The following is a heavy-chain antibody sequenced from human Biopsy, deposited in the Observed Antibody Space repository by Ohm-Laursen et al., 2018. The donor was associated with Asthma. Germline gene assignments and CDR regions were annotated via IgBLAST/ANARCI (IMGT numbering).Heavy chain of an antibody. J-gene: IGHJ6*02. Sequence: ASVKVSCKASGYTFTGYYMHWVRQAPGQGLEWMGWINPNSGGTNYAQKFQGWVTMTRDTSISTAYMELSRLRSDDTAVYYCAREVLWCGESTTPGGLDVWGQGPTVTVSS. V-gene: IGHV1-2*04. CDR3: AREVLWCGESTTPGGLDV. CDR2: INPNSGGT. D-gene: IGHD3-10*01. CDR1: GYTFTGYY.